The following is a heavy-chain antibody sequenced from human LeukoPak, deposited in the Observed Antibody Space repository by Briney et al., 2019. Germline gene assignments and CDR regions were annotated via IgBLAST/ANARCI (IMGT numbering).Heavy chain of an antibody. V-gene: IGHV4-34*01. CDR2: INHSGST. D-gene: IGHD3-3*01. CDR1: GGSFSGYY. J-gene: IGHJ4*02. Sequence: SETLSLTCAVYGGSFSGYYWSWIRQPPGKGLEWIGEINHSGSTNYNPSLKSRVTISVDTSKNQFSLKLSSVTAADTAVYYCARGGYDFWSGLLYYFDYWGQGTLVTVSS. CDR3: ARGGYDFWSGLLYYFDY.